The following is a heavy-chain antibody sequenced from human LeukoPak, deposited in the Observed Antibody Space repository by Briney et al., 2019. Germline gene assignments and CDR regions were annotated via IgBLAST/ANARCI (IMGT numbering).Heavy chain of an antibody. CDR1: GFAFSSYE. CDR3: ARDRLPTVGDNYYYYYMDV. CDR2: RKQDGREK. V-gene: IGHV3-7*01. Sequence: GWSLRLSCAASGFAFSSYEMNWVRQAPGKGLEGVANRKQDGREKYYVDSVKGRFTISRDNAKNSLYLQMTSLSADDTAVCYCARDRLPTVGDNYYYYYMDVWGKGTTVTISS. J-gene: IGHJ6*03. D-gene: IGHD1-26*01.